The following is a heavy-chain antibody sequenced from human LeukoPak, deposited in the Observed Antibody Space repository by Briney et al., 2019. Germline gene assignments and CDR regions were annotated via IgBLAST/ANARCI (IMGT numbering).Heavy chain of an antibody. V-gene: IGHV4-38-2*02. CDR1: GYSISSGYY. CDR3: ARDLGNDFWSGYPGDAFDI. Sequence: SETLYLTCTVSGYSISSGYYWGWIRQPPGKGLEWIGSIYHSGSTYYNPSLKSRVTISVDTSKNQFSLKLSSVTAADTAVYYCARDLGNDFWSGYPGDAFDIWGQGTMVTVSS. D-gene: IGHD3-3*01. J-gene: IGHJ3*02. CDR2: IYHSGST.